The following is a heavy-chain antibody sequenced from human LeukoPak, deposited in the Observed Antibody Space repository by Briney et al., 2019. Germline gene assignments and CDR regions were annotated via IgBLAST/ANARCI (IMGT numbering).Heavy chain of an antibody. CDR3: ARAPAFGTVDY. CDR2: VKPDGSEK. D-gene: IGHD3-16*01. V-gene: IGHV3-7*01. J-gene: IGHJ4*02. Sequence: PGGSLRLPCAASGFTFSSHWMSWVRQAPGKGLEWVANVKPDGSEKYPVDSVKGRFTVTRDNAKNSLYLQMNRLRDEDSAVYYCARAPAFGTVDYWGQGTLVTVSS. CDR1: GFTFSSHW.